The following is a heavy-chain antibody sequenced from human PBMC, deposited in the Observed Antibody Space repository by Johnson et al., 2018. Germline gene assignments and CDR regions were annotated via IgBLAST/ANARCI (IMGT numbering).Heavy chain of an antibody. CDR2: IDYSGST. Sequence: QVQLVESGPGLVKPSETLSLTCTVSGDSISNNYWSWVRQPPGKGLEWIGYIDYSGSTNYSPSLKSRVTISEDTAKNQFSLKLSSVTAADTAVYYCARGQRGYTYGNYYYYYMDVWGKGTTVTVSS. CDR1: GDSISNNY. CDR3: ARGQRGYTYGNYYYYYMDV. D-gene: IGHD5-18*01. V-gene: IGHV4-59*01. J-gene: IGHJ6*03.